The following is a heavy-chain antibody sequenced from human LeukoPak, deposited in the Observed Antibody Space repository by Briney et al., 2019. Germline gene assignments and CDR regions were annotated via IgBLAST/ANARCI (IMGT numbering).Heavy chain of an antibody. CDR3: AKGAIYLGLIVGDYFDH. V-gene: IGHV3-30*02. D-gene: IGHD3-10*01. Sequence: SGGSLRLSCAASGFTFSNYGIHWVRQAPGKGLEWVAFIRYDGSNNYHADSLKGRFTISRDNSKNTVYLQMNSLRPEDTAVYYCAKGAIYLGLIVGDYFDHWGQGSLVTVSS. CDR1: GFTFSNYG. J-gene: IGHJ4*02. CDR2: IRYDGSNN.